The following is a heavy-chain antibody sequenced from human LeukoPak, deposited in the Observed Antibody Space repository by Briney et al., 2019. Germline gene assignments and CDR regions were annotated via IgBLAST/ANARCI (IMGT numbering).Heavy chain of an antibody. Sequence: SVKVSCKASGFTFTSSAMQWVRQARGQRLEWIGWIVVGSGNTNYAQKFQERVTITRDMSTSTAYMELSSLRSEGTAVYYCAAAPRKRIWFGDPYGLDLWGQGTLVTVSS. J-gene: IGHJ5*02. V-gene: IGHV1-58*02. D-gene: IGHD3-10*01. CDR1: GFTFTSSA. CDR3: AAAPRKRIWFGDPYGLDL. CDR2: IVVGSGNT.